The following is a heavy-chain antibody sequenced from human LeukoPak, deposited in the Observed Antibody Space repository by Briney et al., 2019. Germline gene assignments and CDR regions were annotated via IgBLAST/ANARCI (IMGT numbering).Heavy chain of an antibody. Sequence: PSETLSLTCTVSGGSISNSFWAWLRQPPGKGLEWIGYIHYSGTTKYNLSLESRVTISLDTSRNQFSLKLSSVTAADTAVYYCARDDSGYPYWGQGTLVTVSS. D-gene: IGHD5-12*01. CDR2: IHYSGTT. V-gene: IGHV4-59*12. J-gene: IGHJ4*02. CDR3: ARDDSGYPY. CDR1: GGSISNSF.